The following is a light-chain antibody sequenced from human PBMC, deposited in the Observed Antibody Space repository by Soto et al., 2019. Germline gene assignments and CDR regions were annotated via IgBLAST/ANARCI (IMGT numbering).Light chain of an antibody. Sequence: DIQRIQSPSTLSASIGDRVTITCQASQTISDWLAWYEQKPGKAPKLLIHDASTLESGVPSRFSGSGSGREFTLTISNVQADDFAIYYCQQYNSYPITFGQGTRLEIK. CDR2: DAS. CDR3: QQYNSYPIT. V-gene: IGKV1-5*01. J-gene: IGKJ5*01. CDR1: QTISDW.